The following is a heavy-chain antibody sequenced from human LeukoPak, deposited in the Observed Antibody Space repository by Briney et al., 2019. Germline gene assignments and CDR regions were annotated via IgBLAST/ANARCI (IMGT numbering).Heavy chain of an antibody. Sequence: ASVKVSCKASGYTFTGYYMHWVRQAPGQGLEWMGWINPNSGGTNYAQKSQGRVTMTRDTSISTAYMELSRLRSDDTAVYYCARGPHSSGWYLDYWGQGTLVTVSS. J-gene: IGHJ4*02. CDR3: ARGPHSSGWYLDY. V-gene: IGHV1-2*02. CDR1: GYTFTGYY. D-gene: IGHD6-19*01. CDR2: INPNSGGT.